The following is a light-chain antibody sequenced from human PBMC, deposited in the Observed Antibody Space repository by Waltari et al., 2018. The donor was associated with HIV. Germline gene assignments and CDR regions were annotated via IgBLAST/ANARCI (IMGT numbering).Light chain of an antibody. CDR3: SSHTSSSTRV. CDR1: SSDVGIFKY. Sequence: QSALTQPASVSGSPGQSITISCTGASSDVGIFKYVTWYQQHPGKAPKVIIYDFINRPSGVSNRFSGSKSDNTASLTISGLQAEDEADYYCSSHTSSSTRVFGTGTKVTVL. J-gene: IGLJ1*01. V-gene: IGLV2-14*03. CDR2: DFI.